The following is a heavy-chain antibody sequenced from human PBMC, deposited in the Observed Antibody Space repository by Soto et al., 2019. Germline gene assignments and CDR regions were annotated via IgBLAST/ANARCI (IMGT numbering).Heavy chain of an antibody. Sequence: PGGSLRLSCAASGFTFNDFYMTWIRQAPGKGLEWLSYISTSGSTIFYTDSVKGRFTISRDNAKNTLYLQMNSLRPEDTALYFCARAIAVGSTSLDYWGLGTRVTVSS. D-gene: IGHD6-19*01. V-gene: IGHV3-11*01. CDR1: GFTFNDFY. CDR3: ARAIAVGSTSLDY. J-gene: IGHJ4*02. CDR2: ISTSGSTI.